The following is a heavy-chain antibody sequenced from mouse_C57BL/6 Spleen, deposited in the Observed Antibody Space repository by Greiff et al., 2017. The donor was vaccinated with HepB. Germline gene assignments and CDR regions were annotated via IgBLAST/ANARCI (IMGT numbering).Heavy chain of an antibody. CDR3: ASITTVVEWYFDV. D-gene: IGHD1-1*01. CDR1: GFSLTSYA. J-gene: IGHJ1*03. V-gene: IGHV2-9-1*01. Sequence: VQLQQSGPGLVAPSQSLSITCTVSGFSLTSYAISWVRQPPGKGLEWLGVIWTGGGTNYNSALKSRLSISKDNSKSQVFLKMNSLQTDDTARYYCASITTVVEWYFDVWGTGTTVTVSS. CDR2: IWTGGGT.